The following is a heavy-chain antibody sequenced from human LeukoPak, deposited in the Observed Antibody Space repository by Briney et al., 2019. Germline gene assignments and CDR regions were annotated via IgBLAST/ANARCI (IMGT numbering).Heavy chain of an antibody. J-gene: IGHJ4*02. D-gene: IGHD6-6*01. CDR3: ARQAGGAARHRYFDY. CDR2: IYSGGST. Sequence: GGSLRLSCAASGFTVSSNYMSWVRQAPGKGLEWVSVIYSGGSTYYADSVKGRFTISRDNSKNTLYLQMNSLTAEDTAVYYCARQAGGAARHRYFDYWGQGTLVTVSS. CDR1: GFTVSSNY. V-gene: IGHV3-53*01.